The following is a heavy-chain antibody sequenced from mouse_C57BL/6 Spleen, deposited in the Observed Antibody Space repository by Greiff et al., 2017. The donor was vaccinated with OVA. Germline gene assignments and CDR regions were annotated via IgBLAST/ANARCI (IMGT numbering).Heavy chain of an antibody. Sequence: EVKVVESEGGLVQPGSSMKLSCTASGFTFSDYYMAWVRQVPEKGLEWVANINYDGSSTYYLDSLKSRFIISRDNAKNILYLQMSSLKSEDTATYYCARSGYDSWYFDVWGTGTTVTVSS. CDR3: ARSGYDSWYFDV. V-gene: IGHV5-16*01. D-gene: IGHD2-2*01. CDR2: INYDGSST. CDR1: GFTFSDYY. J-gene: IGHJ1*03.